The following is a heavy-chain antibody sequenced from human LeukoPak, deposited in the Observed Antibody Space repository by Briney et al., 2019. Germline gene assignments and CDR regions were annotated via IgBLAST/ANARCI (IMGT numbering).Heavy chain of an antibody. D-gene: IGHD3-22*01. CDR2: IYCTGTT. CDR3: ARHQKYYYDSSGYYEAFDI. V-gene: IGHV4-59*08. CDR1: GGSIISYY. Sequence: SETLSLTCTVSGGSIISYYWTWIRQPPGKGLEWIGDIYCTGTTNYNPSLKSRVTISVDTSKNQFSLKLRSVTAADTAVYYCARHQKYYYDSSGYYEAFDIWGQGTMVTASS. J-gene: IGHJ3*02.